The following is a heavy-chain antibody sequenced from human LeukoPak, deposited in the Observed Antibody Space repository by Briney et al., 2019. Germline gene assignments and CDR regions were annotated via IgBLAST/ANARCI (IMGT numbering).Heavy chain of an antibody. D-gene: IGHD5-18*01. CDR1: GYTFTGYY. J-gene: IGHJ4*02. V-gene: IGHV1-2*04. CDR3: ARVALAGSRIHLLDN. Sequence: ASVKVSCKASGYTFTGYYMHWVRQAPGQGLEWMGWINPNSGGTNYAQKFQGWVTMTRDTSISTAYMELSRLRSDDTATYFCARVALAGSRIHLLDNWGQGTLVTVSS. CDR2: INPNSGGT.